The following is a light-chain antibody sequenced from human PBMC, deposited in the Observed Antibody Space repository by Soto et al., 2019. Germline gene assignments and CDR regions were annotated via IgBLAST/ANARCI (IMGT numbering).Light chain of an antibody. CDR1: QNIGDW. J-gene: IGKJ4*01. CDR2: KAS. V-gene: IGKV1-5*03. Sequence: DIQMTQSPSTLSASVGDRVTIACRASQNIGDWLAWYQQKPGKAPNLLIYKASTLERGVPSRFSGSGSGTEFTLAISSLQPEDFATYYCQQYNDLSTFGGGTKVEI. CDR3: QQYNDLST.